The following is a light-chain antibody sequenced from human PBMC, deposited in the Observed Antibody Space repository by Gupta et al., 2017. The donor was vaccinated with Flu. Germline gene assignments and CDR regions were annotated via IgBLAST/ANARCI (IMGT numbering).Light chain of an antibody. V-gene: IGLV1-40*01. CDR2: ANT. CDR3: QSYDSSLSGYV. Sequence: ISCTGSSSNIGAGFDVHWYQQLPGTAPKLLIYANTNRPSGVPDRFSGSKSGTSASLAITGLQAEDEADYYCQSYDSSLSGYVFGTGTKVTVL. J-gene: IGLJ1*01. CDR1: SSNIGAGFD.